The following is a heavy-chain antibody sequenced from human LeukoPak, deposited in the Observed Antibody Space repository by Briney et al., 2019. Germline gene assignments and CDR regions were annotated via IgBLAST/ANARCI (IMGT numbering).Heavy chain of an antibody. J-gene: IGHJ4*02. CDR2: INPNSGGT. CDR3: ARDSHFDY. Sequence: GASVKVSCKASGYTFTSYGISWVRQAPGQGLEWMGWINPNSGGTNYAQKFQGRVTMTRDTSISTAYMELSSLRSDDTAVYFCARDSHFDYWGQGTLVTVSS. CDR1: GYTFTSYG. V-gene: IGHV1-2*02.